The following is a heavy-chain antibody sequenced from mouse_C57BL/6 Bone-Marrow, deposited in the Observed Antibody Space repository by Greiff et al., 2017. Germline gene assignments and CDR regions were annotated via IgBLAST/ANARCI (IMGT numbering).Heavy chain of an antibody. D-gene: IGHD1-1*01. J-gene: IGHJ3*01. CDR2: ISNGGGST. CDR3: AREDYYGCSLRFAY. V-gene: IGHV5-12*01. CDR1: GFTFSDYY. Sequence: EVMLVESGGGLVQPGGSLKLSCAASGFTFSDYYMYWVRQTPEKRLEWVAYISNGGGSTYYPDTVKGRFTISRDNATNTLYLQMSRLKSEDTAMYSCAREDYYGCSLRFAYWGQGTLVTVSA.